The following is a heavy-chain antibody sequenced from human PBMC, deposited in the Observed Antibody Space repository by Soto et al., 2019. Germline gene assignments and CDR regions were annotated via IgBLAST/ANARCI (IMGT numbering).Heavy chain of an antibody. Sequence: GGSLRLSCAASGFTFSSYGMHWVRQAPGKGLEWVAVIWYDGSNKYYADSVKGRFTISRDNSKNTLYLQMNSLRAEDTAVYYCARERVVVRSSYGMDVWGQGTTVTVSS. D-gene: IGHD3-22*01. V-gene: IGHV3-33*01. CDR1: GFTFSSYG. CDR3: ARERVVVRSSYGMDV. CDR2: IWYDGSNK. J-gene: IGHJ6*02.